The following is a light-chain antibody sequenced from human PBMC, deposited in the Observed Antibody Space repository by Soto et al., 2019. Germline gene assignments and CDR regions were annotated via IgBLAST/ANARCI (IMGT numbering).Light chain of an antibody. CDR1: SSDVGGYDY. Sequence: QSALTQPASVSGSPGQSITISCTGTSSDVGGYDYVSWYQQHPGKVPKLMIYDVSSRPSGVSNRSSGSKSGNTASLTISGLQAEDEADYYCSSYASSSTLVFGGGTQLTVL. V-gene: IGLV2-14*01. CDR2: DVS. J-gene: IGLJ2*01. CDR3: SSYASSSTLV.